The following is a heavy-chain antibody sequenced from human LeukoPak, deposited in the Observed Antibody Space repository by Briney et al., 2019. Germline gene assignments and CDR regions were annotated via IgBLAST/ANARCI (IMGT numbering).Heavy chain of an antibody. Sequence: GGSLRLSCAASGFTFSSYNMNWVRQAPGKGLEWVSYISSSGSSIYYADSVKGRFTISRDNAKNSLYLQMNSLRAEDTAVYYCAELGITMIGGVWGKGTTVTISS. CDR1: GFTFSSYN. J-gene: IGHJ6*04. CDR2: ISSSGSSI. D-gene: IGHD3-10*02. CDR3: AELGITMIGGV. V-gene: IGHV3-48*03.